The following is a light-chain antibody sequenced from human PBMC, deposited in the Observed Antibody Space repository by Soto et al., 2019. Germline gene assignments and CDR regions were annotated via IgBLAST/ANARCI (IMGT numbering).Light chain of an antibody. CDR2: DNN. CDR3: ATWDSSLTFGL. Sequence: QSVLTQPPSVSAAPGQKVTISCSGSSSNIGNNYVSWYQQLPGTAPKLLIYDNNKRPSGIPDRFSGSKSGTSATLGITGLQTGDEADYYCATWDSSLTFGLFGGGTKVTVL. CDR1: SSNIGNNY. V-gene: IGLV1-51*01. J-gene: IGLJ2*01.